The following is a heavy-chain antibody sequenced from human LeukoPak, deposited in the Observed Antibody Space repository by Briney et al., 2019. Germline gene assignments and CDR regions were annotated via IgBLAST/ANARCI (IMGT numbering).Heavy chain of an antibody. Sequence: GGSLRLSCAASGFDFSLSSMIWVRQAPGKGLQWVSYIRARSSLISYADSMRGRFTISRDDAKNSVYLQMDSLRADDTAVYYCTREGSLGWGQGTMVTVSS. CDR1: GFDFSLSS. CDR3: TREGSLG. J-gene: IGHJ3*01. D-gene: IGHD3-10*01. V-gene: IGHV3-48*04. CDR2: IRARSSLI.